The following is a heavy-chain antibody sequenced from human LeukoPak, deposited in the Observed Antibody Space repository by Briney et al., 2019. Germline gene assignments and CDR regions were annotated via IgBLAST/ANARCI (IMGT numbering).Heavy chain of an antibody. D-gene: IGHD2-15*01. CDR2: IHQSGSL. CDR3: ARGADARKVGY. Sequence: SQTLSLTCTVSGDSISSGGYYWSWVRQSPGKGLEWIRCIHQSGSLHYTPSLKSRVTISVDRSNNQFSLKVTSVTVADAAVYYCARGADARKVGYWGQGTLVTVSS. J-gene: IGHJ4*02. CDR1: GDSISSGGYY. V-gene: IGHV4-30-2*06.